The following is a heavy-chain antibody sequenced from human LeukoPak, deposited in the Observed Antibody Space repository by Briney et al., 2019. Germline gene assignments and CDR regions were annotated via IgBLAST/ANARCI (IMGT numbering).Heavy chain of an antibody. D-gene: IGHD4-11*01. V-gene: IGHV3-21*01. CDR3: ARILGWIDYRKDY. Sequence: GGSLRLSCAASGFTFNYYCMSWVRQAPGKGLEWVSSISSSSAYIYYADSVKGRFTISRDNAKNSLYLQMNSLRAEDTAVYYRARILGWIDYRKDYWGQGTLVTVSS. J-gene: IGHJ4*02. CDR1: GFTFNYYC. CDR2: ISSSSAYI.